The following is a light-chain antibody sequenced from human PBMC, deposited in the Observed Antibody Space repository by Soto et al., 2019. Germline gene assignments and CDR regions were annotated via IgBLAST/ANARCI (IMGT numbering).Light chain of an antibody. CDR3: QQYNNWPLA. Sequence: EIVMTQSPATLSVSPGERATLSCRSSQSVNSNYLAWYQQKPGQAPRLLIYGASTRATDIPARFSGSGSGTEFTLTISSLQSEDFAVYFCQQYNNWPLAFGQGTRLEI. CDR1: QSVNSN. J-gene: IGKJ5*01. CDR2: GAS. V-gene: IGKV3-15*01.